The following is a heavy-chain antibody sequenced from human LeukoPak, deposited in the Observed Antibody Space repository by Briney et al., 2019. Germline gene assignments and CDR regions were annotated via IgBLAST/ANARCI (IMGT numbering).Heavy chain of an antibody. CDR1: GFTFSNYW. CDR3: ARDLDLTMIVVVIKGGPDY. V-gene: IGHV3-7*01. CDR2: IKEDGSEK. D-gene: IGHD3-22*01. Sequence: GGSLRLSCAASGFTFSNYWMSWVRQAPGKGLEWVANIKEDGSEKQYVDSVKGRFTISRDNAKKSLYLQMASLRAEDSAVYYRARDLDLTMIVVVIKGGPDYWGQGTLVPVSS. J-gene: IGHJ4*02.